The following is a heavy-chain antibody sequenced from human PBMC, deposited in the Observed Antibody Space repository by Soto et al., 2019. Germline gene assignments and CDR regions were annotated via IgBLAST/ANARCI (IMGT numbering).Heavy chain of an antibody. CDR1: GGSISGGNYF. V-gene: IGHV4-30-4*01. CDR3: ARDLLGQYYFDY. D-gene: IGHD1-26*01. J-gene: IGHJ4*02. CDR2: ILYSGNT. Sequence: PPETLSHTCTVSGGSISGGNYFWCWIRQTPGKGLEWIGYILYSGNTYYNPSLKSRVSISVDTSNNQFSLKLSSVTAADTAVYYCARDLLGQYYFDYWGQGTLVTVSS.